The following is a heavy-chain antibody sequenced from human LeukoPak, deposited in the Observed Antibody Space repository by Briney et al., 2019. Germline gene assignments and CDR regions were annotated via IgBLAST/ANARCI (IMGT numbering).Heavy chain of an antibody. CDR1: GYTFTSYD. V-gene: IGHV7-4-1*02. J-gene: IGHJ5*02. CDR2: INTNTGNP. Sequence: GASVKVSCKASGYTFTSYDINWVRQAPGQGLDWMGWINTNTGNPTYAQGFTGRFVFSLDTSVSTAYLQISSLKAEDTAVYYCARDLMSPNYYDSRGYLPWGQGTLVTVSS. D-gene: IGHD3-22*01. CDR3: ARDLMSPNYYDSRGYLP.